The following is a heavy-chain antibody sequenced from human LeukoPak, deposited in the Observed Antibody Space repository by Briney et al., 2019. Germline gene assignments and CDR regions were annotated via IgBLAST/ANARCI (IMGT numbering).Heavy chain of an antibody. V-gene: IGHV1-8*03. CDR2: MNPNSGNT. CDR3: ARPTKAYCSSTSCPLPDY. D-gene: IGHD2-2*01. CDR1: GYTFTSYD. Sequence: GASVKVSCKASGYTFTSYDINWVRQATGQGLEWMGWMNPNSGNTGYAQKFQGRVTITRNTSISTAYMELSSLRSEDTAVYYCARPTKAYCSSTSCPLPDYWGQGTLVTVSS. J-gene: IGHJ4*02.